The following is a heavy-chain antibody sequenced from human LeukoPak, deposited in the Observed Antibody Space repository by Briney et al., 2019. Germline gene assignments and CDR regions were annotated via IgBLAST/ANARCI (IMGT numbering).Heavy chain of an antibody. Sequence: PGGSLRLSCAASGFTFSSYSMNWVRQAPGKGLEWVSSISSSSSYIYYADSVKGRFTISRDNAKNSLYLQMNSLRAEDTAVYYCARENIVVVTAPPDYWGQGTLVTVSS. V-gene: IGHV3-21*01. D-gene: IGHD2-21*02. CDR3: ARENIVVVTAPPDY. J-gene: IGHJ4*02. CDR2: ISSSSSYI. CDR1: GFTFSSYS.